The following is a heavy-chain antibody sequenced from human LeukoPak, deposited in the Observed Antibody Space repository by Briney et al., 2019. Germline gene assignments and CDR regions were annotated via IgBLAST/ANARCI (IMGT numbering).Heavy chain of an antibody. Sequence: SETLSLTCTVSGGSISSGGYYWSWIRQHPGTGLEWIGYIYYSGSTYYNPSLKSRVTISVDTSKNQFPLKLSSVTAADTAVYYCARDMDGYFDYWGQGTLVTVSS. CDR2: IYYSGST. J-gene: IGHJ4*02. CDR3: ARDMDGYFDY. D-gene: IGHD2-2*03. V-gene: IGHV4-31*03. CDR1: GGSISSGGYY.